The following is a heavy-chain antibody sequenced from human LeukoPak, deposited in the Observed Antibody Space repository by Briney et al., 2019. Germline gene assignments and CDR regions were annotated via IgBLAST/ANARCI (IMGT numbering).Heavy chain of an antibody. CDR2: ISGSGGST. CDR3: AKDSASMTTVPDY. V-gene: IGHV3-23*01. D-gene: IGHD4-11*01. J-gene: IGHJ4*02. CDR1: GFTFSSYA. Sequence: GGSLRLSCAASGFTFSSYAMSWVRQAPGKGLEWVSAISGSGGSTYYADSVKGRFAISRDNSKNTLYLQMNSLRAEDTAVYYCAKDSASMTTVPDYWGQRTLVTVSS.